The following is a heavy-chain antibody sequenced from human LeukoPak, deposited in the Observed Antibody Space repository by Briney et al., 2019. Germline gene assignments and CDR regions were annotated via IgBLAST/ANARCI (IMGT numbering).Heavy chain of an antibody. J-gene: IGHJ4*02. CDR1: GYTFTGYY. CDR2: SNPNSGGT. V-gene: IGHV1-2*02. D-gene: IGHD6-13*01. CDR3: ARTGYSSTYRFTGDY. Sequence: ASVKVSCKASGYTFTGYYMYWVRQAPGQGLEWMGWSNPNSGGTNYAQKFQGRVTMTRDTSISTAYMELSRLRSDDTAVFYCARTGYSSTYRFTGDYWGQGTLVTVSS.